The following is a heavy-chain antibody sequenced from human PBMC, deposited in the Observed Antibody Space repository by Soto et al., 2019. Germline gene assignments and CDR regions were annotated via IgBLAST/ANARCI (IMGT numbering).Heavy chain of an antibody. CDR2: IYSGGST. V-gene: IGHV3-53*01. CDR3: ARDRSYQLLHSGWFDP. CDR1: GFTVSSNY. D-gene: IGHD2-2*01. J-gene: IGHJ5*02. Sequence: ESGGGLIQPGGSLRLSCAASGFTVSSNYMSWVRQAPGKGLEWVSVIYSGGSTYYADSVKGRFTISRDNSKNTLYLQMNSLRAEDTAVYYCARDRSYQLLHSGWFDPWGQGTLVTVSS.